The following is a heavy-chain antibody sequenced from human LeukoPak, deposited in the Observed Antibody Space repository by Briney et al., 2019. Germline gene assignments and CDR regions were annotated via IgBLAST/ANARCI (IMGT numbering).Heavy chain of an antibody. V-gene: IGHV3-48*03. CDR3: ARGYYYDSRFYFDY. CDR2: ISGSGSTI. Sequence: GGSLRLSCAASGFTFSSYEMNWVRQAPGKGLEWVSYISGSGSTIYYADSVKGRFTISRDNAKNSLYLQVNSLRAEDTAVYYCARGYYYDSRFYFDYWGQGTLVTVSS. D-gene: IGHD3-22*01. CDR1: GFTFSSYE. J-gene: IGHJ4*02.